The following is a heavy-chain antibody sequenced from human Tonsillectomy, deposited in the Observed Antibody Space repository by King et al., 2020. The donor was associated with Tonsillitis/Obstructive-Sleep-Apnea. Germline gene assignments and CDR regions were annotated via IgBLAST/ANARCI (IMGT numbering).Heavy chain of an antibody. D-gene: IGHD6-13*01. CDR3: ARDRAGALDYYYYYYMDV. J-gene: IGHJ6*03. V-gene: IGHV4-59*01. Sequence: QLQESGPGLVKPSETLSLTCTVSGGSISSYYWSWIRQPPGKGLEWIGYIYYSGSTNYNPSLKSRVTISVDTSKNQFSLKLSSVTAADTAVYYCARDRAGALDYYYYYYMDVWGKGTTVTVSS. CDR1: GGSISSYY. CDR2: IYYSGST.